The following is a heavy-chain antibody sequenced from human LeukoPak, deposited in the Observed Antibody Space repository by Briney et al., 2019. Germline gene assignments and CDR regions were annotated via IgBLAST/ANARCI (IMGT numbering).Heavy chain of an antibody. CDR3: AREGFYDFWSGYGPY. V-gene: IGHV3-74*01. D-gene: IGHD3-3*01. CDR1: GFTFSSYW. CDR2: VNSDGSGT. Sequence: GGSLRLSCAASGFTFSSYWMHWVRQAPGKGLVWVSRVNSDGSGTTYADSVKGRFTISRDNAKNSLYLQMNSLRAEDTAVYYCAREGFYDFWSGYGPYWGQGTLVTVSS. J-gene: IGHJ4*02.